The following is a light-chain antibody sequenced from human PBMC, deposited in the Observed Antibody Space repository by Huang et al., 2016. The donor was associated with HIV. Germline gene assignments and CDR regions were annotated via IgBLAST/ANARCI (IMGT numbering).Light chain of an antibody. Sequence: DILMTQSPSPLSASVGDRVTITCRASQGITNSLAWYQQKPGKAPKLLLYGTSTLESGVPSRFSGSGFGTEYTLTITSLQPEDFATYYCQQYYSLPRTFGQGTKVE. CDR1: QGITNS. J-gene: IGKJ1*01. CDR2: GTS. CDR3: QQYYSLPRT. V-gene: IGKV1-NL1*01.